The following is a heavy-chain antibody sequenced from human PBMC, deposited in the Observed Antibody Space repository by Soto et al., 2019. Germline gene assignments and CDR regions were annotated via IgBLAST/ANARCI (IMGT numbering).Heavy chain of an antibody. V-gene: IGHV3-72*01. CDR3: GRGGYRHYSAYYYYALDV. CDR1: GFTLSDYY. Sequence: GGSLRLSCVASGFTLSDYYVDWVRQAPGKGLEWVGRTRNKPNSYTTEYAASVEGRFTISRDDSKNSLYLQLNSLNTEDTAVYYCGRGGYRHYSAYYYYALDVWGQGTTVTAP. J-gene: IGHJ6*02. CDR2: TRNKPNSYTT. D-gene: IGHD4-4*01.